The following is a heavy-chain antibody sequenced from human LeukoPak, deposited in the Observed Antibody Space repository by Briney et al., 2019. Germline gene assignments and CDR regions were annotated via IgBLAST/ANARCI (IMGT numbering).Heavy chain of an antibody. CDR2: IYYSGST. J-gene: IGHJ3*02. Sequence: SETLSLTCTVAGGSISRYYWSWIRQPPGKGLEWIGYIYYSGSTNYNPSLKSRVTISVDTSKNQFSLKLSSVTAADTAVYYCARGPVGGTTYNDGDAFDIWGQGTMVTVSS. D-gene: IGHD1-7*01. CDR1: GGSISRYY. CDR3: ARGPVGGTTYNDGDAFDI. V-gene: IGHV4-59*01.